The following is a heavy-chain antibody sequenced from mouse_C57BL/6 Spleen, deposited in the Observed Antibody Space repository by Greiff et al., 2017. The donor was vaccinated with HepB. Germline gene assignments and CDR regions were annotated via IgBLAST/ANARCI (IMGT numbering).Heavy chain of an antibody. J-gene: IGHJ3*01. CDR1: GFTFSSYA. CDR2: ISDGGSYT. V-gene: IGHV5-4*01. Sequence: EVMLVESGGGLVKPGGSLKLSCAASGFTFSSYAMSWVRQTPEKRLEWVATISDGGSYTYYPDNVKGRFTISRDNAKNNLYLQMSHLKSEDTAMYYCARDQVRGFAYWGQGTLVTVSA. CDR3: ARDQVRGFAY. D-gene: IGHD1-3*01.